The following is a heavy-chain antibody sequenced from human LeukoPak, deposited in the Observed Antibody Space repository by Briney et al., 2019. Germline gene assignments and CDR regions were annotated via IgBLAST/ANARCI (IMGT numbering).Heavy chain of an antibody. V-gene: IGHV3-30-3*01. J-gene: IGHJ6*03. Sequence: GGSLRLSCAASGFTFSSYAMHWVRQAPGKGLEWVAVISYDGSNKYYADSVKGRFTISRDNSKNTLYLQMNSLRAEDTAVYYCSGSYYHYYYYMDVWGKGTTVTVSS. CDR1: GFTFSSYA. CDR2: ISYDGSNK. CDR3: SGSYYHYYYYMDV. D-gene: IGHD3-10*01.